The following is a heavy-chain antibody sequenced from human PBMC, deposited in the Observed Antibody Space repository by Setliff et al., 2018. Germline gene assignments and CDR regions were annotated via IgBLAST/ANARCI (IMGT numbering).Heavy chain of an antibody. CDR3: ARGRAGHSGH. V-gene: IGHV4-31*03. CDR2: IYYSGSTS. CDR1: GGSISSGGYY. Sequence: SETLSLTCTVSGGSISSGGYYWSWIRQHPGKGLEWIGYIYYSGSTSYYNPSLKSRVTISVDTSKNQFSLKLSSVTAAGTAVYCCARGRAGHSGHWGQGTLVTVSS. D-gene: IGHD6-19*01. J-gene: IGHJ4*02.